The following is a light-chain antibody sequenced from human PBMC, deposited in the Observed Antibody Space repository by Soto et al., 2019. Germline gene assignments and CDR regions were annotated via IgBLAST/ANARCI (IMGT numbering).Light chain of an antibody. CDR1: QSITNS. CDR3: QHRTSWPSQFI. V-gene: IGKV3-11*01. CDR2: DAP. Sequence: EIVLTQSPVTLSLSPGERATLSCRASQSITNSLAWYLQKPGQPPRLLISDAPNRATDTPFSFSGSGSGSGFKLTINSLVLEDAAVEYCQHRTSWPSQFIFGHGTKVEIK. J-gene: IGKJ3*01.